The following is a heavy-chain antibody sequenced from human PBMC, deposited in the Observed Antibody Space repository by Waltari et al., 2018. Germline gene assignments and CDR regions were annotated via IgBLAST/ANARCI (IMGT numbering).Heavy chain of an antibody. D-gene: IGHD2-21*01. J-gene: IGHJ4*02. V-gene: IGHV4-39*01. CDR3: AGTDLHTKIAFDS. CDR2: RYFTGTT. Sequence: QVRLRESGPGLVKPSETLSLTCAVSGASVASAAHYWGWIRQSPERGLEWIGTRYFTGTTHYNPSLRSRVTISADTSRDQFSLRVNSVTAADTAVYYCAGTDLHTKIAFDSWGQGTQVTGSA. CDR1: GASVASAAHY.